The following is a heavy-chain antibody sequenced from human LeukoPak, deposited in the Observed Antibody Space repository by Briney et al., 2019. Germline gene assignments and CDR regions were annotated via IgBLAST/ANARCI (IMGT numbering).Heavy chain of an antibody. Sequence: ASVKVSCKASGYTFTSYYMHWVRQAPGQGLEWMGWINPNSGGTNYAQKFQGRVTMTRDTSISTAYMELSRLRSDDTAVYYCARSIWVDNPSYSSSSRGRAVAGYFDYWGQGTLVTVSS. D-gene: IGHD6-6*01. V-gene: IGHV1-2*02. CDR1: GYTFTSYY. CDR3: ARSIWVDNPSYSSSSRGRAVAGYFDY. CDR2: INPNSGGT. J-gene: IGHJ4*02.